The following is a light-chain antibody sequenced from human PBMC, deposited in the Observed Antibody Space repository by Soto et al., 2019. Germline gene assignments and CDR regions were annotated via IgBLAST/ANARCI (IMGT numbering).Light chain of an antibody. CDR2: GIS. V-gene: IGKV3-20*01. Sequence: EIVLTQSPGTLSLSPGERATLSCRASQSVSSSNLAWYQQKPGQAPRLLIYGISSRATGIPDRFSGSGSGTDLSLTIRRLEPEDFAVYYCQQYGISPYTFGQGTKLEIK. CDR3: QQYGISPYT. J-gene: IGKJ2*01. CDR1: QSVSSSN.